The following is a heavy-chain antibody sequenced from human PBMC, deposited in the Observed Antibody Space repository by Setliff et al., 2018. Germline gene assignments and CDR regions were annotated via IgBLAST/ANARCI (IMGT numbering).Heavy chain of an antibody. CDR1: GYSISSGYY. Sequence: SETLSLTCAVSGYSISSGYYWGWIRQPPGKGLEWIGNIYHSGSTYYNPSLKSRVTISVDTSKNQFSLKLTSVTAADTAVYYCARHGLQFLEWLSTFDYWGQGTLVTVSS. CDR3: ARHGLQFLEWLSTFDY. J-gene: IGHJ4*02. V-gene: IGHV4-38-2*01. CDR2: IYHSGST. D-gene: IGHD3-3*01.